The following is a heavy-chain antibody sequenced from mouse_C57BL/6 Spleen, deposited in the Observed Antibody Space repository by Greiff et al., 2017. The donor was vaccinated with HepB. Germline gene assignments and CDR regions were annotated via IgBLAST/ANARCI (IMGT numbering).Heavy chain of an antibody. Sequence: LVESGAELMKPGASVKLSCKATGYTFTGYWIEWVKQRPGHGLEWIGEILPGSGSTNYNEKFKGKATFTADTSSNTAYMQLSSLTTEDSAIYYCAREGRQLRLRNYFDYWGQGTTLTVSS. D-gene: IGHD3-2*02. CDR2: ILPGSGST. CDR3: AREGRQLRLRNYFDY. CDR1: GYTFTGYW. J-gene: IGHJ2*01. V-gene: IGHV1-9*01.